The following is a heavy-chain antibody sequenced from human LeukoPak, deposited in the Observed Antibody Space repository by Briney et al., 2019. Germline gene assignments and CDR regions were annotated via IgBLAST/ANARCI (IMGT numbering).Heavy chain of an antibody. J-gene: IGHJ4*02. D-gene: IGHD1-26*01. CDR1: GGSIITTNW. CDR3: TRESGAFSPFGF. Sequence: PSETLSLTCGVSGGSIITTNWWSWVRQPPGKGLEWIGEVHLNGATNYNPSLESRVSMSSDKSKNQLSLKLSSVTAADTATYYCTRESGAFSPFGFWGQGTLVTVSS. CDR2: VHLNGAT. V-gene: IGHV4-4*02.